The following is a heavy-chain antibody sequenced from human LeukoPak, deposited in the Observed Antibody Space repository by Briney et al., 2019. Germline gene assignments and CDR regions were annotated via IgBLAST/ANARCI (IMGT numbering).Heavy chain of an antibody. Sequence: EGSVRVSCKASGYTFTDYFMDWVRQAPGQGRDGMGWINPNSGGTNYAQKFQGRVTMTMDTSITTAYMELSRLTSDDTAVYYCATLIIWNTGYSEYWGKGNLVTVSS. CDR2: INPNSGGT. D-gene: IGHD1/OR15-1a*01. CDR1: GYTFTDYF. V-gene: IGHV1-2*02. J-gene: IGHJ4*02. CDR3: ATLIIWNTGYSEY.